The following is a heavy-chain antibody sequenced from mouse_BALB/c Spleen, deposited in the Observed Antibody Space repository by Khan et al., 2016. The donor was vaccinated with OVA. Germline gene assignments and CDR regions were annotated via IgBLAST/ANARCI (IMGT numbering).Heavy chain of an antibody. V-gene: IGHV1S132*01. CDR3: ARGYFGNYEFVY. CDR1: GYTFTSYW. CDR2: IFPGTGTT. D-gene: IGHD2-1*01. Sequence: QVQLKQSGAELVKPGASVKLSCKTSGYTFTSYWIQWVKQRPGQGLGWIGQIFPGTGTTYYNENFKGKATLTVDTSSRPAYMQLSSLTSEDSAVYFCARGYFGNYEFVYWGQGTLVTVSP. J-gene: IGHJ3*01.